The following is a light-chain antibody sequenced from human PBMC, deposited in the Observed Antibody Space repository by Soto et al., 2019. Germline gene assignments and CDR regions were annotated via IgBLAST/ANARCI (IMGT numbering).Light chain of an antibody. CDR1: QGISSY. CDR2: AAS. V-gene: IGKV1-8*01. CDR3: QQYYSYPRG. J-gene: IGKJ3*01. Sequence: AIRMTQSPSSFSASTGGRVTITCRASQGISSYLAWYQQKPGKAPKLLIYAASTLQSGVPSRFSGGGSGTDFTLTISCLQSEDFATYYCQQYYSYPRGFGPGTKVDIK.